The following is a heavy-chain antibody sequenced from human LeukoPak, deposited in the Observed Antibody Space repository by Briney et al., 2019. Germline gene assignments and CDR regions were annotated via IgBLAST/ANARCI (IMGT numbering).Heavy chain of an antibody. V-gene: IGHV3-23*01. J-gene: IGHJ4*02. CDR3: AREYYDYVWGSYRYPPSPYYFDY. Sequence: PGGSLRLSCAASGFTFSTYAMNWVRQAPGKGLEWVSIISGRGERTYYADSVKGRFTISRDNSKNTLYLQINSLRAEDTAVYYCAREYYDYVWGSYRYPPSPYYFDYWGQGTLVTVSS. CDR1: GFTFSTYA. CDR2: ISGRGERT. D-gene: IGHD3-16*02.